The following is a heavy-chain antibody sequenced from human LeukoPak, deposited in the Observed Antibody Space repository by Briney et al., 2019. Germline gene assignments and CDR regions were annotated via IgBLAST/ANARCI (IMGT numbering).Heavy chain of an antibody. CDR1: GFTFSSYN. Sequence: GGSLRLSCAASGFTFSSYNMNWVRQAPGKGLEWVSSISSSSSYIYYADSVKGRFTISRDNAKNSLYLQMNSLRAEDTAVYYWARVLRYCSGGNCYSGGLGYMDVWGKGTTVTISS. D-gene: IGHD2-15*01. CDR3: ARVLRYCSGGNCYSGGLGYMDV. V-gene: IGHV3-21*04. CDR2: ISSSSSYI. J-gene: IGHJ6*03.